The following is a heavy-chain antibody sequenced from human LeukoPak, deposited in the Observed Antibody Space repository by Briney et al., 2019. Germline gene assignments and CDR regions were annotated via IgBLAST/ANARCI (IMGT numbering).Heavy chain of an antibody. CDR1: GFTFSSCG. D-gene: IGHD2-15*01. CDR2: ISHDGGNK. CDR3: ARELSPVVKYSFDS. Sequence: PGGSLRLSCAASGFTFSSCGIHWVRQAPGKGLEWVAVISHDGGNKYYADSVKGRFTISRDNFKNTLYLHMSSLRAEDTAVYSCARELSPVVKYSFDSWGQGTQVTVSS. J-gene: IGHJ4*02. V-gene: IGHV3-30*03.